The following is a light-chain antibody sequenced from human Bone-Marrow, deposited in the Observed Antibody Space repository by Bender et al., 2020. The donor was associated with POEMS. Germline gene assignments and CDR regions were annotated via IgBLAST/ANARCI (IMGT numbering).Light chain of an antibody. CDR2: YDD. V-gene: IGLV1-36*01. CDR3: SAWDDSLSGWV. J-gene: IGLJ3*02. CDR1: SSNIGNHG. Sequence: QSVVTQPPSLSEAPRQRVTISCSGSSSNIGNHGVNWYQQPPAEAPKLLIYYDDLLTPGVSARFAASKSGTSASLSISEVRCGDEAVYYCSAWDDSLSGWVFGGGTKLAVL.